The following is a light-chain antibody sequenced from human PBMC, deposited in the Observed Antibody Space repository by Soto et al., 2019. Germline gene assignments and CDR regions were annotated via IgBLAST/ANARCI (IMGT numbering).Light chain of an antibody. J-gene: IGKJ2*01. CDR3: QQYDYWPPYT. CDR2: GAS. Sequence: EIVMTQSPATLSVSPGERATLSCRASQSVSSNLAWYQQKPGQAPRLLIYGASTRATGIPARFSGSGSGTEFTLTIGSLQSEDFAVYYWQQYDYWPPYTFGQGTKLEIK. CDR1: QSVSSN. V-gene: IGKV3-15*01.